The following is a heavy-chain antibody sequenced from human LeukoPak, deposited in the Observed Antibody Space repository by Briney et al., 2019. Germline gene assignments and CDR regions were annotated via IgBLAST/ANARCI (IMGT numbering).Heavy chain of an antibody. D-gene: IGHD2-2*01. CDR2: IIPIFGTA. Sequence: GASVKVSCKASGGTFSSYAISWVRQGPGQGLEWMGGIIPIFGTANYAQKFQGRVTITADESTSTAYMELSRLRSDDTAVYYCARDPGYCSSTSCLHVAYYFDYWGQGTLVTVSS. V-gene: IGHV1-69*13. CDR3: ARDPGYCSSTSCLHVAYYFDY. J-gene: IGHJ4*02. CDR1: GGTFSSYA.